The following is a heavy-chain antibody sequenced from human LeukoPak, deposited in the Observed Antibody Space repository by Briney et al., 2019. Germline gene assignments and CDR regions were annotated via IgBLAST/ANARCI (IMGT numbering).Heavy chain of an antibody. V-gene: IGHV3-30*04. CDR3: ARDEGDGCNPDY. CDR1: GFTFSSYA. CDR2: ISYDGSNK. J-gene: IGHJ4*02. Sequence: PGGSLRLSCAASGFTFSSYAMHWVRQAPGKGLEWVAVISYDGSNKYYADSVKGRFTISRDNSKNTLYLQMNSLRAEDTAVYYCARDEGDGCNPDYWGQGTLVTVSS. D-gene: IGHD5-24*01.